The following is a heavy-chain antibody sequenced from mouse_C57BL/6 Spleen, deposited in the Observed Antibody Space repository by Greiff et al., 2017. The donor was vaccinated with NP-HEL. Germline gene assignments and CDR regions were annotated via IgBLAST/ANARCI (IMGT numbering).Heavy chain of an antibody. CDR1: GFTFTDYY. Sequence: EVQGVESGGGLVQPGGSLSLSCAASGFTFTDYYMSWVRQPPGKALEWLDFIRNKANGYTTEYSASVKGRFTISRDNSQSILYLQMNALRAEDSATYYCARATTVVEYYFDYWGQGTTLTVSS. J-gene: IGHJ2*01. D-gene: IGHD1-1*01. CDR3: ARATTVVEYYFDY. V-gene: IGHV7-3*04. CDR2: IRNKANGYTT.